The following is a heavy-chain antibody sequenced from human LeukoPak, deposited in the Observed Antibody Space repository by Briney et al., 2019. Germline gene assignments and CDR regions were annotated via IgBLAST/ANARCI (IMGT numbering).Heavy chain of an antibody. V-gene: IGHV5-51*01. Sequence: GESLKISCKGSGYSFTSYWIGWVRQMPGKGLEWMGIIYSGDSDTRYSPSFQGQVTISVDKSISTAFLQWSSLKASDTAVYYCARATWATSAFDNWGQGTLVTVSS. CDR2: IYSGDSDT. CDR3: ARATWATSAFDN. J-gene: IGHJ4*02. D-gene: IGHD7-27*01. CDR1: GYSFTSYW.